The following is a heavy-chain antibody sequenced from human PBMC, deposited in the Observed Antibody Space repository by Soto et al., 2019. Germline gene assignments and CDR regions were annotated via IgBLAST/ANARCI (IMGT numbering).Heavy chain of an antibody. CDR1: GGSISSGGYY. CDR3: ARGQGVAVVAATTWFDP. CDR2: IYYSGST. D-gene: IGHD2-15*01. V-gene: IGHV4-31*03. Sequence: QVQLQESGPGLVKPSQTLSLTCTVSGGSISSGGYYWSWIRQHPGKGLEWIGYIYYSGSTYYNPSPKGRVTRAVDPSKTPFSLKLSSVTAADTAVYYCARGQGVAVVAATTWFDPWGQGTLVTVSS. J-gene: IGHJ5*02.